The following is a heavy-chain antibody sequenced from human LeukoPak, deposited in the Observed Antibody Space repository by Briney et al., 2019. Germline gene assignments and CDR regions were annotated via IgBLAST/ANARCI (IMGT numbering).Heavy chain of an antibody. CDR2: INSDGSST. CDR3: AKDQTPMDSGSYGFDY. V-gene: IGHV3-74*01. J-gene: IGHJ4*02. CDR1: GFNFGDYG. D-gene: IGHD1-26*01. Sequence: GGSLRLSCTASGFNFGDYGLSWVRQAPGKGLVWVSRINSDGSSTSYADSVKGRLTISRDNSKNTLYLQMNSLRAEDTAVYYCAKDQTPMDSGSYGFDYWGQGTLVTVSS.